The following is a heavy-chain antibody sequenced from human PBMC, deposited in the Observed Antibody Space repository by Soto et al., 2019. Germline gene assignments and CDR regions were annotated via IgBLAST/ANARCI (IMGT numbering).Heavy chain of an antibody. CDR3: ARGLEESVHSYHFYMDV. J-gene: IGHJ6*03. D-gene: IGHD1-1*01. Sequence: QVQLVQSGAEVKKPGASVKVSCKASGYTFATYDINWVRQAAGQGLEWLGWMYPDSGNTGYAQKFQGRVTMTRNTSTSTAYMELSSLRSEDTAVYYCARGLEESVHSYHFYMDVWGKGTTVTVSS. CDR1: GYTFATYD. CDR2: MYPDSGNT. V-gene: IGHV1-8*01.